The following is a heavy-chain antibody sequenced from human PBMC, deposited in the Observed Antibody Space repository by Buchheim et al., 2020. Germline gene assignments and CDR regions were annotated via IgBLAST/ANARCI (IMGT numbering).Heavy chain of an antibody. CDR1: GFTFSSYS. J-gene: IGHJ6*02. V-gene: IGHV3-21*01. CDR3: ARGRGYYDFWSGQTYYYYYGMDV. CDR2: ISSSSSYI. Sequence: EVQLVESGGGLVKPGGSRRLSCAASGFTFSSYSMNWVRQAPGKGLEWVSSISSSSSYIYYADSVKGRFTISRDNAKNSLYLQMNSLRAEDTAVYYCARGRGYYDFWSGQTYYYYYGMDVWGQGTT. D-gene: IGHD3-3*01.